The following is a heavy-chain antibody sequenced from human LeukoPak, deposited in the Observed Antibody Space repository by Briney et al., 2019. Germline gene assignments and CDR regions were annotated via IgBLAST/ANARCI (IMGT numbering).Heavy chain of an antibody. CDR3: ARVAVVVTADY. Sequence: ASVKVSCKASGYTFTGYYIHWVRQAPGQGVEWMGRINPNSGGTNYAQKFQGRVTMTRDTSISTAHMEVSRLRSDDTAVYYCARVAVVVTADYWGQGTLVTVSS. D-gene: IGHD2-21*02. CDR2: INPNSGGT. V-gene: IGHV1-2*06. J-gene: IGHJ4*02. CDR1: GYTFTGYY.